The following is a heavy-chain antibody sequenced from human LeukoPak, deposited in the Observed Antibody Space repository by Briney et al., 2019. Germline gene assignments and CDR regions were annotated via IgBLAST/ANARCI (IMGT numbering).Heavy chain of an antibody. CDR1: GGSISSYY. J-gene: IGHJ4*02. CDR3: ARDVGSGGGTFPTYHFDF. Sequence: SETLSLTCTVSGGSISSYYWDCIRQPAGKGLEWIGRIYSSGDTNYNPSLKSRVTMSVDTSKNQFSLRLSSLTAADTAVYYCARDVGSGGGTFPTYHFDFWGQGTLVTVSS. D-gene: IGHD3-10*01. CDR2: IYSSGDT. V-gene: IGHV4-4*07.